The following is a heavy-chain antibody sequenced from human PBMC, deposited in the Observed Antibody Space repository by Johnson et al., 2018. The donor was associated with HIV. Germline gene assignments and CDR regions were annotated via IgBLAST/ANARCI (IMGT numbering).Heavy chain of an antibody. V-gene: IGHV3-30-3*02. CDR3: AKSIAAAGTNAFDI. D-gene: IGHD6-13*01. CDR1: GVTFSTYA. J-gene: IGHJ3*02. Sequence: QVQLVESGGGGVQPGRSLRLSCVVSGVTFSTYAMHWVRQAPGKGLEWVAVMSYDGSNKYYADSVKGRFTIYRDNSKNTLSLQMDSLRPEDTAVYYCAKSIAAAGTNAFDIWGQGTMVTVSS. CDR2: MSYDGSNK.